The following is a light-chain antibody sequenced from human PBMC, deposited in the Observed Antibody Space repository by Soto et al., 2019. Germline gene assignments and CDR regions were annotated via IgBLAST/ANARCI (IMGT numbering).Light chain of an antibody. CDR3: QQSYGLPRT. Sequence: DIQMTQSPSSLSASVGDTVTITCRPSQSINTYLNWYQQKPGRAPKLVISAASNLESGFPSRFSGSGSLTEFTLSISSLQPEDVATYYCQQSYGLPRTFGPGTKVEI. J-gene: IGKJ1*01. CDR1: QSINTY. V-gene: IGKV1-39*01. CDR2: AAS.